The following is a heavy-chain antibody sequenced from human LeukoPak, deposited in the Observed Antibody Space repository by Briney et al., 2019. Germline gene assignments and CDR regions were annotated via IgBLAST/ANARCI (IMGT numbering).Heavy chain of an antibody. CDR3: ARDSGFRDPDSSSWGFNWFDP. D-gene: IGHD6-13*01. J-gene: IGHJ5*02. Sequence: KPSETLSLTCAVSGGSISSSNWWSWVRQPPGKGLEWIGEIYHSGSTNYNPSLKSRVTISVDKSKNQFSLKLSSVTAADTAVYYCARDSGFRDPDSSSWGFNWFDPWGQGTLVTVSS. CDR1: GGSISSSNW. CDR2: IYHSGST. V-gene: IGHV4-4*02.